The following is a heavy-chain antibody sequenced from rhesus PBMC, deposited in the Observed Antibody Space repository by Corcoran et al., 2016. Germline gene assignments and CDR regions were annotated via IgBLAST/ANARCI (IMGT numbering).Heavy chain of an antibody. CDR3: ARVTWGYSGSWNGGDY. Sequence: QVTLKESGPALVKPTQTLTLTCTFSGFSISTTGTGVGWVRQPPGQALEWLASIYWNDSKYYSTSLKSRLTISKDTSKNQVVLTMTNMDPVDTATYYCARVTWGYSGSWNGGDYWGQGVLVTVSS. CDR2: IYWNDSK. V-gene: IGHV2-95*01. CDR1: GFSISTTGTG. D-gene: IGHD6-25*01. J-gene: IGHJ4*01.